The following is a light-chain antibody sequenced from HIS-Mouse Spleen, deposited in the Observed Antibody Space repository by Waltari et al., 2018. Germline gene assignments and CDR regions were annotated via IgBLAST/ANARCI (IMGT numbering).Light chain of an antibody. J-gene: IGLJ2*01. CDR1: SSDVGGYNY. CDR3: SSYTSSSFNVV. V-gene: IGLV2-14*03. Sequence: QSALTQPASVSGSPGQSITISCTGTSSDVGGYNYVSWYQQHPGKAPKLMIYDVSNRPSWVSNLFSGSKSGNTASLTISGLQAEDEADYYCSSYTSSSFNVVFGGGTKLTVL. CDR2: DVS.